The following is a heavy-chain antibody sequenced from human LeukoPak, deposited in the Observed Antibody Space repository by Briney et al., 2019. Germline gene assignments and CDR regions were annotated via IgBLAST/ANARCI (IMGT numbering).Heavy chain of an antibody. Sequence: ASVKVSCKASGYTFTSYYMHWVRQAPGQGLEWMGIINPSGGSTSYAQKFQGRVTMTRDTSTSTVYMELSSLRSEDTAVYYCARPFTHYYDSSGYYPDYYFDYWGQGTLVTVSS. D-gene: IGHD3-22*01. V-gene: IGHV1-46*01. CDR1: GYTFTSYY. J-gene: IGHJ4*02. CDR3: ARPFTHYYDSSGYYPDYYFDY. CDR2: INPSGGST.